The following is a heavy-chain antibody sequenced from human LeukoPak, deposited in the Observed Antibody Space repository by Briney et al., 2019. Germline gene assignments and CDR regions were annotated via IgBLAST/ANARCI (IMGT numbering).Heavy chain of an antibody. V-gene: IGHV4-39*07. D-gene: IGHD3-9*01. J-gene: IGHJ4*02. CDR2: IYYSGST. CDR3: ARGALNYDILTGYSSPYYFDY. CDR1: GGSISSRTYY. Sequence: PSETLSLTCTVSGGSISSRTYYWGWIRQPPGQGLQWIGSIYYSGSTYYNPSLKSRVIMSVDTSKNQFSLKLSSVTAADTAVYYCARGALNYDILTGYSSPYYFDYWGQGTLVTVSS.